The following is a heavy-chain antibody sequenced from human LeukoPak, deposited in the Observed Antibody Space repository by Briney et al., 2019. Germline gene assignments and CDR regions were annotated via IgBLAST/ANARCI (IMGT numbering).Heavy chain of an antibody. Sequence: GGALRLSCAASGFTFSSYAMSWVRQAPGKGLEWVSAIRDSGSSTHYADSVKGRFTISRDNANNTLFLQMNSLRAEDTAVYYCARRGTGHGMDVWGQGTTVIVSS. J-gene: IGHJ6*02. D-gene: IGHD1-1*01. CDR3: ARRGTGHGMDV. V-gene: IGHV3-23*01. CDR2: IRDSGSST. CDR1: GFTFSSYA.